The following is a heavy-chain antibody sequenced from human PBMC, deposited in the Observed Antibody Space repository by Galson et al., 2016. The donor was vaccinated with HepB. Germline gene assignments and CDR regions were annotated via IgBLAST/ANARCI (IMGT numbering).Heavy chain of an antibody. CDR3: AREQGVGYAMDV. J-gene: IGHJ6*02. Sequence: SCKASGYTFNNYGVNWVRQAPGQGLEWMEWISTYSGDTYYAQNLQGRVTMTTDTSTSTAYMELRSLRSDDTAMYYCAREQGVGYAMDVWGQGTTVTVSS. CDR1: GYTFNNYG. CDR2: ISTYSGDT. D-gene: IGHD1-26*01. V-gene: IGHV1-18*01.